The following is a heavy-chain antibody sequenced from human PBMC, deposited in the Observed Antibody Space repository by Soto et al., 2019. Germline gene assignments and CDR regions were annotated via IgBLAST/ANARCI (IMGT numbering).Heavy chain of an antibody. J-gene: IGHJ3*02. Sequence: QVQLQESGPGLVKPAETLSLTCSVSGGSISSYYWSWIRQTPGKGLEWIGHIYYSGSTNYNPSLRSRLSISVDTSKNQFSLKLSSVTAADTALYYCARDNEEWLGHAFDIWGQGTMVTVSS. CDR1: GGSISSYY. CDR3: ARDNEEWLGHAFDI. CDR2: IYYSGST. V-gene: IGHV4-59*01. D-gene: IGHD6-19*01.